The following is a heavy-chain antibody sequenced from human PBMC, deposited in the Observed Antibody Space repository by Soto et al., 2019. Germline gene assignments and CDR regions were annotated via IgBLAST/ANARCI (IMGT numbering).Heavy chain of an antibody. CDR2: IYPGDSDT. CDR3: ARTSAAGKYYYGMDV. D-gene: IGHD6-13*01. CDR1: GYSFTSYW. J-gene: IGHJ6*02. V-gene: IGHV5-51*01. Sequence: GESLKISCKGSGYSFTSYWIAWVRQMPGKGLEWMGIIYPGDSDTRYSPSFQGHVTISADKSISTAYLQWSSLKASDTAMYYCARTSAAGKYYYGMDVWGQGTTVTVSS.